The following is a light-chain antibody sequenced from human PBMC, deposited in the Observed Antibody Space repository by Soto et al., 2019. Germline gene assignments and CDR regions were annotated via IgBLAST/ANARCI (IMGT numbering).Light chain of an antibody. V-gene: IGKV1-5*01. J-gene: IGKJ4*01. CDR3: QQYNSYAT. CDR1: QSISSS. CDR2: DAS. Sequence: DIQMTQFPSTLSAFLGDRVTITCRASQSISSSLAWYQQKPGKAPKLLIYDASSLESGVPSRFGGSGSGTEFTLTISSLQPDDFATYYCQQYNSYATFGGGTKVDIK.